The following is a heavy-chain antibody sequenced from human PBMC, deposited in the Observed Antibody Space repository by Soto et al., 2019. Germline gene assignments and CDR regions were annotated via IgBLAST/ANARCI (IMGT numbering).Heavy chain of an antibody. D-gene: IGHD3-10*01. Sequence: QLQLQESGPGLVKPSETLSLTCTVSGGSISSSSYYWGWIRQPPGKGLEWIGSIYYSGSTYYNPSLKRRVTISVDTSKSQFSLQLSSVTAADTAVYYCATTYYFGSGSAYWGQGTLVTVSS. CDR3: ATTYYFGSGSAY. CDR1: GGSISSSSYY. V-gene: IGHV4-39*01. J-gene: IGHJ4*02. CDR2: IYYSGST.